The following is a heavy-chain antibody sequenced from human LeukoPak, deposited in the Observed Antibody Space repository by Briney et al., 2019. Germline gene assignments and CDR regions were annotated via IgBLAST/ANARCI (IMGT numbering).Heavy chain of an antibody. D-gene: IGHD4-11*01. V-gene: IGHV3-21*01. CDR2: ISSSSSYI. CDR3: ARATTAKRGSEGY. Sequence: GGSLRLSCAASGFTFSSYSMNWVRQAPGKGLEWVSSISSSSSYIYYADSVKGRFTISRDNAKNSLFLQMNSLGAEDTGLYYCARATTAKRGSEGYWGRGTLVTVSS. CDR1: GFTFSSYS. J-gene: IGHJ4*02.